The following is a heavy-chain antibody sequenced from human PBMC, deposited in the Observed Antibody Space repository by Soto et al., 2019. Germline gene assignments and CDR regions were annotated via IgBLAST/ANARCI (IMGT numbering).Heavy chain of an antibody. Sequence: EVRLVESGGGLVQPGGSLRLSCAASGFTFSNYWMSWVRQAPGKGLEWVANIKQDGSEKYYVDSVKGRFTISRDNAKNSLYLQMNSLRAEDTAVYFCARDHLLTGSTGCLDYWGQGTLVTVSS. V-gene: IGHV3-7*01. D-gene: IGHD1-20*01. J-gene: IGHJ4*02. CDR3: ARDHLLTGSTGCLDY. CDR2: IKQDGSEK. CDR1: GFTFSNYW.